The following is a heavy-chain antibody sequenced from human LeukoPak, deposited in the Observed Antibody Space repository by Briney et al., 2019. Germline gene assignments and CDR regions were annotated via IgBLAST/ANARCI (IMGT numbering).Heavy chain of an antibody. Sequence: SETLSLTCAVYGGSFSGYYWSWIRQPPGKGLEWIGEINHSGSTNYNPSLKSRVTISVDTSKNQFSLKLSSVTAADTAVYYCAREERDSNSWYSPDYYYYGMDVWGQGTTVTVSS. CDR2: INHSGST. J-gene: IGHJ6*02. D-gene: IGHD6-13*01. V-gene: IGHV4-34*01. CDR3: AREERDSNSWYSPDYYYYGMDV. CDR1: GGSFSGYY.